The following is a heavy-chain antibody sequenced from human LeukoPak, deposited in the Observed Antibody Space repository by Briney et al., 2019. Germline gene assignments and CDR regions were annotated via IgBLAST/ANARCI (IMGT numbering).Heavy chain of an antibody. CDR3: AELGITMIGGV. J-gene: IGHJ6*04. CDR1: GFTFSSYE. CDR2: ISSSGSTI. D-gene: IGHD3-10*02. V-gene: IGHV3-48*03. Sequence: GGSLRLSCAASGFTFSSYEMNWVRQAPGKGLEWVSYISSSGSTIYYAHSVNGRFTISRDNAKNSLYLQKISLRAEDTAVYYCAELGITMIGGVWGKGTTVTISS.